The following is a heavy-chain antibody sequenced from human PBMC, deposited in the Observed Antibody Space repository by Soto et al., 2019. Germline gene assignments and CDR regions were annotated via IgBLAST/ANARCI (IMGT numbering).Heavy chain of an antibody. J-gene: IGHJ4*02. CDR3: TRVRDYYDSSGPGRFYFDY. Sequence: GGSLRLSCTASGFTFGDYAMSWFRQAPGKGLEWVGFIRSKAYGGTTEYAASVKGRFTISRDDSKSIAYLQMNSLKTEDTAVYYCTRVRDYYDSSGPGRFYFDYWGQGTLVTVSS. V-gene: IGHV3-49*03. CDR1: GFTFGDYA. CDR2: IRSKAYGGTT. D-gene: IGHD3-22*01.